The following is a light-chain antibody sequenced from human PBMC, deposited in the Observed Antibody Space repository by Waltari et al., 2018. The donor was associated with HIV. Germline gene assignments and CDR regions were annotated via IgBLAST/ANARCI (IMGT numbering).Light chain of an antibody. J-gene: IGKJ2*01. CDR2: GAS. V-gene: IGKV3-20*01. Sequence: EIVLTPSPGTLSLSPGERATLSCRASQSVTKNYLVWYQQKDGQAPRLLIYGASSRAIGIPDRFSGNGSGTDFTLTISRLEPEDFAVYYCQQYDPSPLYTFGQGTKLEIK. CDR1: QSVTKNY. CDR3: QQYDPSPLYT.